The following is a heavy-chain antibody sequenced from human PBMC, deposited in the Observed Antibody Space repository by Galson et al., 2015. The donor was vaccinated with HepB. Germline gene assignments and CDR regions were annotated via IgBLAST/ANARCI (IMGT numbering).Heavy chain of an antibody. V-gene: IGHV1-18*01. D-gene: IGHD5-24*01. J-gene: IGHJ4*02. Sequence: SVKVSCKASGYTFTRYNINWVRQAPGQGLEWMGNAKYTQKLQGRVTMTTDTSTNTAYMELRSLRSDDTAMYYCARGGMATIGGPTFDYRGQGTLVTVSS. CDR3: ARGGMATIGGPTFDY. CDR1: GYTFTRYN.